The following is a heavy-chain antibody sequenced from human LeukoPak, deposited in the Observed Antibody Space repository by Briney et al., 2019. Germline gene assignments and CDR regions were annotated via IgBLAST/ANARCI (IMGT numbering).Heavy chain of an antibody. Sequence: GASVKVSCKASGYTFTSYDINWVRQATGQGLEWMGWMNPNSGNTGYAQKFQGRVTITRNTSISTAYMELSRLRSDDTAVYYCARDFRRGGGAPTLWFGELFDYWGQGTLVTVSS. CDR3: ARDFRRGGGAPTLWFGELFDY. CDR1: GYTFTSYD. CDR2: MNPNSGNT. D-gene: IGHD3-10*01. V-gene: IGHV1-8*03. J-gene: IGHJ4*02.